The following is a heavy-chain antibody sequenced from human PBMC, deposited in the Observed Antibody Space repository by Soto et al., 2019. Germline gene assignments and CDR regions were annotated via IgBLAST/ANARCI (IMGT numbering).Heavy chain of an antibody. CDR1: GGSISSYY. CDR2: IYYSGST. Sequence: SETLSLTCTVSGGSISSYYWSWIRQPPGKGLEWIGYIYYSGSTNYNPSLKSRVTISVDTSKNQFSLKLSSVTAADTAVYYCARVSSYCGGDCYRFDYWGQGTLVTVSS. D-gene: IGHD2-21*02. J-gene: IGHJ4*02. CDR3: ARVSSYCGGDCYRFDY. V-gene: IGHV4-59*01.